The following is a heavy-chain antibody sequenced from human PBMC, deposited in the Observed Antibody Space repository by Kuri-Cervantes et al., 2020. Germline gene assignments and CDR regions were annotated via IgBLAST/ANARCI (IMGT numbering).Heavy chain of an antibody. CDR1: GFTVSSNY. Sequence: GESLKISCAASGFTVSSNYMSWVRQAPGKGLEWVSLIYSGGSTYYADSVKGRFTISRDNSKNTLYFQMNSLRPEDTAVYYCARNLGYFGSGSLSDWGQGTLVTVSS. D-gene: IGHD3-10*01. J-gene: IGHJ4*02. CDR2: IYSGGST. CDR3: ARNLGYFGSGSLSD. V-gene: IGHV3-53*01.